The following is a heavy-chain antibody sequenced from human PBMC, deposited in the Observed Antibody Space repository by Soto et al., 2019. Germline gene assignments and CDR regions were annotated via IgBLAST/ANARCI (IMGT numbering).Heavy chain of an antibody. J-gene: IGHJ6*02. CDR2: INTYNGNT. CDR3: VLADVYVTHSPQGV. CDR1: GYVFTSYG. D-gene: IGHD3-16*01. V-gene: IGHV1-18*01. Sequence: QVQLVQSGAEVKNPGASVKVSCKTSGYVFTSYGIGWARQAPGQGLEWMGWINTYNGNTNYAQNLQGRVTLTTDTSRSTAYMELRTLRSSDTAIYDWVLADVYVTHSPQGVWGQGTTVNVSS.